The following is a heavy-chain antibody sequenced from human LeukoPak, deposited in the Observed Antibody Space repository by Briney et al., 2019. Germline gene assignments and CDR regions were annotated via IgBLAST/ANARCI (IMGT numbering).Heavy chain of an antibody. CDR3: ARGSRGYDPLDY. J-gene: IGHJ4*02. Sequence: ATVKVSCRASGYTFTSYGISWVRQAPGQGLEWMGWISAYNGNTNYAQKLQGRVTMTTDTSTSTAYMELRSLRSDDTAVYYCARGSRGYDPLDYWGQGTLVTVSS. CDR1: GYTFTSYG. D-gene: IGHD5-12*01. CDR2: ISAYNGNT. V-gene: IGHV1-18*01.